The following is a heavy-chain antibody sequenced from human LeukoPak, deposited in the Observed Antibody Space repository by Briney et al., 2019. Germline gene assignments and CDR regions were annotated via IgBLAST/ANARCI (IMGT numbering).Heavy chain of an antibody. CDR2: ISYDGSNK. J-gene: IGHJ3*02. CDR1: GFIFSSYG. D-gene: IGHD2-2*01. V-gene: IGHV3-30*03. Sequence: QPGRSLRLSCAASGFIFSSYGMHWVRQAPGKGLEWVAVISYDGSNKYYADSVKGRFTISRDNSKNTLYLQMNSLRAEDTAAYYCARGGWGLGYCSSTSCSDAFDIWGQGTMVTVSS. CDR3: ARGGWGLGYCSSTSCSDAFDI.